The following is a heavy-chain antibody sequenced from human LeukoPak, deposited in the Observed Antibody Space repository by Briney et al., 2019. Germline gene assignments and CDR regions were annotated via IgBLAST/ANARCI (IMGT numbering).Heavy chain of an antibody. D-gene: IGHD2-15*01. CDR2: ISSSSSYI. CDR1: GFTFSSYS. J-gene: IGHJ5*02. Sequence: PGGSLRLSCAASGFTFSSYSMNWVRQAPGKGLEWVSSISSSSSYIYYADSVKGRFTISRDNAKNSLYLQMNSLRAEDTAVYYCARDPRSGGTINWFDPWGQGTLVTVSS. CDR3: ARDPRSGGTINWFDP. V-gene: IGHV3-21*01.